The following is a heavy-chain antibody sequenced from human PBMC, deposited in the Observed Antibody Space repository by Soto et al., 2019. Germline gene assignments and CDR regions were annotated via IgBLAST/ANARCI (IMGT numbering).Heavy chain of an antibody. CDR3: AKLGTMGVFDN. Sequence: EVQLLESGGGLVSPGGSLRLSCAASGFTFSSYAMSWVRQAPGKDLEWLAGITFRGDYTYYADSVKGRFSLSRDNSRNRLDLQMNNLKVEDTALYYCAKLGTMGVFDNWGQGTLLTVSS. J-gene: IGHJ4*02. D-gene: IGHD1-26*01. CDR1: GFTFSSYA. CDR2: ITFRGDYT. V-gene: IGHV3-23*01.